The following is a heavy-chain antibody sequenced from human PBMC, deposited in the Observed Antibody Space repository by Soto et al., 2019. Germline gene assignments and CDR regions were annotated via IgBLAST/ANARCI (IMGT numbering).Heavy chain of an antibody. J-gene: IGHJ6*02. D-gene: IGHD3-10*01. Sequence: PGGSLRLSCAASGFTFSSYGMHWVRQAPGKGLEWVAVIWYDGSNKYYADSVKGRFTISRDNSKNTLYLQMNSLRAEDTAVYYCARDIFTMVRGSGMDVWGQGTTVTVSS. V-gene: IGHV3-33*01. CDR1: GFTFSSYG. CDR3: ARDIFTMVRGSGMDV. CDR2: IWYDGSNK.